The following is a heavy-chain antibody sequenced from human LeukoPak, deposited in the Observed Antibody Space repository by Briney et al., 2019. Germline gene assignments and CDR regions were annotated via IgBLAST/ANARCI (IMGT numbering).Heavy chain of an antibody. CDR1: GFTVSSNY. CDR2: IYSGGST. V-gene: IGHV3-53*01. J-gene: IGHJ4*02. D-gene: IGHD3-16*02. CDR3: ARAELRLGELSSFDY. Sequence: GGSLRLSCAASGFTVSSNYMSWVRQAPGKGLEWVSVIYSGGSTYYADSVKGRFTISRDNSKNTLYPQMNSLRAEDTAVYYCARAELRLGELSSFDYWGQGILVTVSS.